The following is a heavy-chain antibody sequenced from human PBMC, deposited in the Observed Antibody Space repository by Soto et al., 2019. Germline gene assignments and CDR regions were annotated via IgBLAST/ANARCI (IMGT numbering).Heavy chain of an antibody. CDR1: GGSISSGDYY. V-gene: IGHV4-30-4*01. D-gene: IGHD3-10*01. Sequence: SETLSLTCTVSGGSISSGDYYWSWIRQPPGEGLEWIGYIYYSGSTYYNPSLKSRVTISVDTSKNQFSLKLSSVTAADTAVYYCARSGSGRWVTFDPWGQGTLVTVSS. J-gene: IGHJ5*02. CDR2: IYYSGST. CDR3: ARSGSGRWVTFDP.